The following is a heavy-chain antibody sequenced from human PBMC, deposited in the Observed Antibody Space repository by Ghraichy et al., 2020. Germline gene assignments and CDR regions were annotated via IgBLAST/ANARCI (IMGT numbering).Heavy chain of an antibody. CDR3: ARGGYYDSSARDGTLRPFDI. CDR1: GYTFTSYA. Sequence: ASVKVSCKASGYTFTSYAIHWVRQAPGQRLEWMGWINAGNGNTKSSQKFQGRVTITRDTSASTAYMELSSLRSEDTAVYYCARGGYYDSSARDGTLRPFDIWGQGTMVTVFS. J-gene: IGHJ3*02. D-gene: IGHD3-22*01. V-gene: IGHV1-3*01. CDR2: INAGNGNT.